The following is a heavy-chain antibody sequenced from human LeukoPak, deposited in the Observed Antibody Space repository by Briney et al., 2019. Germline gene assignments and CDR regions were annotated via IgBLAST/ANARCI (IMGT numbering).Heavy chain of an antibody. CDR2: IYHSGST. V-gene: IGHV4-4*02. CDR1: GGSISSSNW. CDR3: ARGFPSDTGIAAAGTAFQ. Sequence: PSETLSLTCAVSGGSISSSNWWSWVRQPPGKGLEWIGEIYHSGSTNYNPSLKSRVTISVDKSKNQFSLKLSSVTAADTAVYYCARGFPSDTGIAAAGTAFQWGQGTLVTVSS. D-gene: IGHD6-13*01. J-gene: IGHJ4*02.